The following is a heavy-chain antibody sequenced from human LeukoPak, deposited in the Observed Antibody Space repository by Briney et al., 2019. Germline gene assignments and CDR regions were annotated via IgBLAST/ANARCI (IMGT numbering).Heavy chain of an antibody. J-gene: IGHJ4*02. CDR1: GFTFSSYA. D-gene: IGHD3-16*01. Sequence: PGRSLRLSCAASGFTFSSYAMHWVRQAPGRGLEWVAVISYDGSNKYYADSVKGRFTISRDNSKNTLYLQMNSLRAEDTAVYYCAKMWGRYSQLGSPTTFIDYWGQGTLVTVSS. V-gene: IGHV3-30-3*02. CDR2: ISYDGSNK. CDR3: AKMWGRYSQLGSPTTFIDY.